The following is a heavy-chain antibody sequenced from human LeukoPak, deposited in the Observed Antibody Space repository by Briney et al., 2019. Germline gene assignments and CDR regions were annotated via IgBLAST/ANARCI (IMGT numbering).Heavy chain of an antibody. CDR3: ARPRIVGAPGYFQH. CDR2: INHSGRT. V-gene: IGHV4-34*01. J-gene: IGHJ1*01. Sequence: PSETLSLTCAAFGGSFSSYYWSWIRQTPGKGLEWIGEINHSGRTNYNPSLKSRVTLSVDTSKNQCSLKMSSVTAADTAVYYCARPRIVGAPGYFQHWGQGTLVTVSS. D-gene: IGHD1-26*01. CDR1: GGSFSSYY.